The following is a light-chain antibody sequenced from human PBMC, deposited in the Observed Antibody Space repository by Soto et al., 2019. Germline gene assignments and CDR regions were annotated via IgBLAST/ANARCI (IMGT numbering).Light chain of an antibody. Sequence: EFVLTQSPVTLSLSQGERATLARRASQTVRNNYLAWYQQKPGQAPRLLIYDASSRATGIPDRFSGGGSGTDFTLTISRLEPEDFAVYYCQQFSSYPLTFGGGTKVDIK. J-gene: IGKJ4*01. CDR3: QQFSSYPLT. V-gene: IGKV3-20*01. CDR1: QTVRNNY. CDR2: DAS.